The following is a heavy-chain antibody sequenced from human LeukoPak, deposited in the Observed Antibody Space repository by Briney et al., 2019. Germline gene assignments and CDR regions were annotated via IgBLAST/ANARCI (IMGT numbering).Heavy chain of an antibody. CDR1: GYSFANHW. Sequence: GESLKISCKGSGYSFANHWISWVRQMPGKGLEWMGRIDPSDSYTNYSPSFQGHVTISADRSISTAYLQWSSLKASDTAMYYCARHPTVASSIDYWGQGTLVTVSS. D-gene: IGHD4-11*01. V-gene: IGHV5-10-1*01. CDR3: ARHPTVASSIDY. CDR2: IDPSDSYT. J-gene: IGHJ4*02.